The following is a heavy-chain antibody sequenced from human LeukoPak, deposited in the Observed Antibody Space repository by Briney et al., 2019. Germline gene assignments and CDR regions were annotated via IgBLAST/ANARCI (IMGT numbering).Heavy chain of an antibody. CDR2: ISYDGSNK. CDR3: ARDLRLGTDIVVVPAAMPDDYYYGMDV. D-gene: IGHD2-2*01. V-gene: IGHV3-30-3*01. CDR1: GFTFSSYA. Sequence: GGSLRLSCAASGFTFSSYAMSWVRQAPGKGLEWVAVISYDGSNKYYADSVKGRFTISRDNSKNTLYLQMNSLRAEDTAVYYCARDLRLGTDIVVVPAAMPDDYYYGMDVWGQGTTVTVSS. J-gene: IGHJ6*02.